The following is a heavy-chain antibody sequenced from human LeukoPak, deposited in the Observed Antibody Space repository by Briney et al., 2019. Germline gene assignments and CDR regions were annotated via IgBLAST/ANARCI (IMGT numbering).Heavy chain of an antibody. CDR2: IYYSGST. D-gene: IGHD3-22*01. V-gene: IGHV4-39*01. CDR3: ARHQGVEGYYDSSGYFYYFDY. Sequence: SETLSLTCTVSGGSISSSSYYWGWLRQPPGKGLEWIGSIYYSGSTYYNPSLKSRVTISVDTSKNQFSLKLSSVTAADTAVYYCARHQGVEGYYDSSGYFYYFDYWGQGTLVTVSS. CDR1: GGSISSSSYY. J-gene: IGHJ4*02.